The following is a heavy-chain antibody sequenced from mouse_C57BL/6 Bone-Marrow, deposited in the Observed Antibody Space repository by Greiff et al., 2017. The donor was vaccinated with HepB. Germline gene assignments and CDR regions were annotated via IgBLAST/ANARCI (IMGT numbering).Heavy chain of an antibody. CDR3: ARSLDGSSDWFAY. CDR1: GYTFTSYW. V-gene: IGHV1-53*01. J-gene: IGHJ3*01. D-gene: IGHD1-1*01. Sequence: VQLQQSGTELVKPGASVKLSCKASGYTFTSYWMHWVKQRPGQGLEWIGNINPSNGGTNYNEKFKSKATLTVDKSSSTAYMQLSSLTSEDSAVYYCARSLDGSSDWFAYWGQGTLVTVSA. CDR2: INPSNGGT.